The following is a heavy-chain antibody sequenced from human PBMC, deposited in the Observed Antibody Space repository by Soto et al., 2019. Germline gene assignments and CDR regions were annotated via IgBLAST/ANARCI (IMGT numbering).Heavy chain of an antibody. CDR1: GFTFSYYY. CDR3: ARTVLTYYYDSSGPSGWFDP. J-gene: IGHJ5*02. CDR2: ISSSSSYT. D-gene: IGHD3-22*01. V-gene: IGHV3-11*06. Sequence: GGSLRLSCAASGFTFSYYYMSWIRQAPGKGLEWVSYISSSSSYTNYADSVKGRFTISRDNAKNSLYLQMNSLRAEDTAVYYCARTVLTYYYDSSGPSGWFDPWGQGTLVTVSS.